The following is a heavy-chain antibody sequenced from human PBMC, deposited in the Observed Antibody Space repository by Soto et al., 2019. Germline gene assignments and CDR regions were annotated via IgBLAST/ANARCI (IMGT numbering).Heavy chain of an antibody. CDR1: GYAFTTYG. CDR3: ARGRYGDY. J-gene: IGHJ4*02. Sequence: QVHLVQSGAELKKPGASVKVSCKGSGYAFTTYGITWVRQAPGQGLEWMGWISAHNGNTNYAQKLQGRVTVTRDTSTSTAYMEPRSLRSDYTAVYYCARGRYGDYWGQGALVTVSS. CDR2: ISAHNGNT. V-gene: IGHV1-18*01. D-gene: IGHD1-1*01.